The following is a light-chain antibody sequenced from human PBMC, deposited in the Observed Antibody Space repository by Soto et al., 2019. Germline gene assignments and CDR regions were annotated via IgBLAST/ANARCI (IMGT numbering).Light chain of an antibody. CDR3: GSYATSSYV. CDR2: EVS. Sequence: QSVLTQPASVSGSPGQSITISCTGTTSDVGGYNYVSWYQQHPGKAPKLMIYEVSNRPSGISNRFSGSKSGNTASLTISGLQAEDEADYYCGSYATSSYVFGTGTQLTVL. J-gene: IGLJ1*01. CDR1: TSDVGGYNY. V-gene: IGLV2-14*01.